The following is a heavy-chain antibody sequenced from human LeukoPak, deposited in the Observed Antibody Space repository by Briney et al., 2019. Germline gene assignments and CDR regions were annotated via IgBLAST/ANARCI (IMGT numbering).Heavy chain of an antibody. CDR3: ARRYYDGSGYNF. J-gene: IGHJ4*02. CDR1: GFTLNNYA. CDR2: VSGSGDNT. D-gene: IGHD3-22*01. V-gene: IGHV3-23*01. Sequence: GGSLSLSCAASGFTLNNYAMNWVRQAPGKGLEWVSSVSGSGDNTYYADSVKGWFTISRDNSKNTLYLQMDSLLAEDTCVNLRARRYYDGSGYNFWGQGTLVTVSS.